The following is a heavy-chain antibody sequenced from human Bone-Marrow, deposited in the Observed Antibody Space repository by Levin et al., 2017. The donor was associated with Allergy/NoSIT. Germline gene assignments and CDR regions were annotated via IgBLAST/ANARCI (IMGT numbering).Heavy chain of an antibody. CDR1: GGSFSSYP. CDR2: IIPMPGIT. J-gene: IGHJ3*01. CDR3: ARAFYYDSSGNYRSAFDL. D-gene: IGHD3-22*01. Sequence: KISCKASGGSFSSYPINWVRQAPGQGLEWMGRIIPMPGITNYTQNFQERVTITADRSTSTAYMELSSLRSEDTAVYHCARAFYYDSSGNYRSAFDLWGQGTRVTVSS. V-gene: IGHV1-69*04.